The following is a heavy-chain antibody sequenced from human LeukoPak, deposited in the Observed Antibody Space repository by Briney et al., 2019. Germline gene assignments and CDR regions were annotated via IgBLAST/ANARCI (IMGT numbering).Heavy chain of an antibody. CDR1: GFIFRSFS. J-gene: IGHJ3*02. V-gene: IGHV3-21*06. Sequence: PGGSLRLSCAASGFIFRSFSMTWVRQAPGKGLEWVASISSTSNHKYHADSVKGRFTISRDNDKNSLYLQMNGLRAEDTALYYCATRVTADSYDASDIWGQGTMVTVSS. CDR3: ATRVTADSYDASDI. CDR2: ISSTSNHK. D-gene: IGHD6-13*01.